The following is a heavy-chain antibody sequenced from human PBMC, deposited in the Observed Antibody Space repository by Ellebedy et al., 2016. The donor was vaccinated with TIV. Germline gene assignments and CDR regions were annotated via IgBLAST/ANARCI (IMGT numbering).Heavy chain of an antibody. J-gene: IGHJ4*02. D-gene: IGHD6-13*01. CDR3: SRGIAAVMY. Sequence: GESLKISCAASGFTFTSYSMNWVRQAPGKGLEWVSSITGSSSYMFYADSVKGRFTISRDNAKNSLYLQLNSLRAEDTAVYYCSRGIAAVMYWGQGTLVTVSS. CDR2: ITGSSSYM. V-gene: IGHV3-21*01. CDR1: GFTFTSYS.